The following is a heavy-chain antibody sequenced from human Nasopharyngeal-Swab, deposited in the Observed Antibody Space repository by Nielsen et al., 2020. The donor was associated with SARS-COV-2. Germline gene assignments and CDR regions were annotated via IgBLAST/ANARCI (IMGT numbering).Heavy chain of an antibody. CDR2: IYPGDSDT. D-gene: IGHD3-10*01. Sequence: GESLKISCKGSGYSFTSYWIGWVRQMPGKGLEWMGIIYPGDSDTGYSPSFQGQVTISADKSISTAYLQWSSLKASDTAMYYCARGYYGSGSYYSANWFDPWGQGTLVTVSS. V-gene: IGHV5-51*01. J-gene: IGHJ5*02. CDR3: ARGYYGSGSYYSANWFDP. CDR1: GYSFTSYW.